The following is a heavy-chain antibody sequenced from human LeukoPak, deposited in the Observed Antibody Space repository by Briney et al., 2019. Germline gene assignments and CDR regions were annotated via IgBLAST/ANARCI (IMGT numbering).Heavy chain of an antibody. V-gene: IGHV1-46*01. Sequence: ASVKVSXKASGYTFTSYYMHWVRQAPGQGLEWMGIINPSGGSTSYAQKFQGRVTMTRDTSTSTVYMELSSLRSEDTAVYYCARAAATMIVGGYWFDPWGQGTLVTVSS. CDR2: INPSGGST. CDR1: GYTFTSYY. CDR3: ARAAATMIVGGYWFDP. J-gene: IGHJ5*02. D-gene: IGHD3-22*01.